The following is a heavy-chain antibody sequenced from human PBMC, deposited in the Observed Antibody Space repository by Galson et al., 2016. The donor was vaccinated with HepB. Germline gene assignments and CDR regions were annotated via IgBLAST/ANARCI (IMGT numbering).Heavy chain of an antibody. CDR2: INPDSGVT. J-gene: IGHJ3*02. V-gene: IGHV1-2*02. Sequence: SCKASGYTFTGYYMHWVRQAPGQGLEWMGWINPDSGVTSYAQKFQGRVTMTRDTSISTVYMELCRLKSDDTAIYYCARDRYSGSYYVGAFDIWGQGTMVTVS. CDR3: ARDRYSGSYYVGAFDI. CDR1: GYTFTGYY. D-gene: IGHD1-26*01.